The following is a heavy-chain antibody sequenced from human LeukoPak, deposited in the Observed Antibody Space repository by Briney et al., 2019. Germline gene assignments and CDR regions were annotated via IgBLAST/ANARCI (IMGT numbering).Heavy chain of an antibody. CDR1: GGSISSYY. D-gene: IGHD6-6*01. CDR2: IYHSGST. V-gene: IGHV4-59*12. Sequence: SETLSLTCTVSGGSISSYYWSWIRQPPGKGLEWIGYIYHSGSTYYNPSLKSRVTISVDRSKSQFSLKLISVTAADTAVYYCARVDSSSRFDYWGQGTLVTVSS. J-gene: IGHJ4*02. CDR3: ARVDSSSRFDY.